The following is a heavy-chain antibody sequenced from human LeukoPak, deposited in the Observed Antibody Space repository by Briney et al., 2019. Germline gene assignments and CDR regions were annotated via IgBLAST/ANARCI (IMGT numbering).Heavy chain of an antibody. CDR3: ARYSSGWPY. CDR2: IIPILGIA. Sequence: SVKVSCKASGGTFSSYAISWVRQAPGQGLEWMGRIIPILGIANYAQKFQGRVTTTADKSTSTAYMELSSLRSEDTAVYYCARYSSGWPYWGQGTLVTVSS. D-gene: IGHD6-19*01. V-gene: IGHV1-69*04. J-gene: IGHJ4*02. CDR1: GGTFSSYA.